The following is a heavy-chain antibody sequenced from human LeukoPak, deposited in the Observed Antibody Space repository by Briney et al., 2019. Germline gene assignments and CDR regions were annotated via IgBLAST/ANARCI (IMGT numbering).Heavy chain of an antibody. CDR3: ARERYYYDSSGYYYYFDY. Sequence: ASVKVSCKASGYTFTGYYMHWVRQAPGQGLEWMGWIIPNSGGTNYAQKFQGRVTMTRDTSISTAYMELSRLRSDDTAVYYCARERYYYDSSGYYYYFDYWGQGTLVTVSS. V-gene: IGHV1-2*02. J-gene: IGHJ4*02. D-gene: IGHD3-22*01. CDR1: GYTFTGYY. CDR2: IIPNSGGT.